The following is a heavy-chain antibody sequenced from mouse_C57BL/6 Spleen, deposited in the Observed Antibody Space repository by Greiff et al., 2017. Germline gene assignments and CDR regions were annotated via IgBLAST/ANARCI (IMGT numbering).Heavy chain of an antibody. CDR2: ISSGSSTI. Sequence: EVMLVESGGGLVKPGGSLTLSCAASGFTFSDYGMHWVRQAPEKGLEWVAYISSGSSTIYYADTVKGRFTISRDNAKNTLFLQMPSLRSEDTAMYYCARNYYGSSYVGFAYWGQGTLVTVSA. J-gene: IGHJ3*01. CDR3: ARNYYGSSYVGFAY. V-gene: IGHV5-17*01. CDR1: GFTFSDYG. D-gene: IGHD1-1*01.